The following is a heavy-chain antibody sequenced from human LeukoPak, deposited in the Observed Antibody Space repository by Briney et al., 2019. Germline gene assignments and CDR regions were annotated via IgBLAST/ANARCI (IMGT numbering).Heavy chain of an antibody. CDR2: IVVGSGNT. J-gene: IGHJ3*02. CDR1: GFTLTRSA. Sequence: SVKVSCKASGFTLTRSAMQWVRQARGQRLEWIGWIVVGSGNTNYAQTFQERVTITRDMSTSTAYMELSSLRSEDTAVYYCAAADYYDSSGYYPYAFHIWGQGTMVTVSS. V-gene: IGHV1-58*02. CDR3: AAADYYDSSGYYPYAFHI. D-gene: IGHD3-22*01.